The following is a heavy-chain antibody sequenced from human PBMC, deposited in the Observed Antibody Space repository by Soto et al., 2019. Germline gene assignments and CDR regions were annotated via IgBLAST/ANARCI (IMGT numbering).Heavy chain of an antibody. CDR3: ARDVPVALGPGDY. V-gene: IGHV1-2*02. Sequence: GASVKVSCKASGFTFTGYYMHWVRQAPGQGLEWMGWIDPNSGGTNYAQKFQGRVTMTRDTSITTAYMELSRLRSDDTAVYYCARDVPVALGPGDYWGQGTLVTVSS. CDR2: IDPNSGGT. J-gene: IGHJ4*02. CDR1: GFTFTGYY. D-gene: IGHD2-2*01.